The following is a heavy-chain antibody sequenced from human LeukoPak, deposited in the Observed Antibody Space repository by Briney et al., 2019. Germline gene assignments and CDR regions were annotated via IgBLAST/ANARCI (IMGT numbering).Heavy chain of an antibody. Sequence: PGGSLRLSCAASGFTFSNYAMRWVRQAPGKGLEWVSAISGSGGSTYYADSVKGRFTISRDNSKNTLYLQMNSLRAEDTAVYYCARLPRDGYNWSYYYYYMDVWGKGTTVTISS. V-gene: IGHV3-23*01. CDR2: ISGSGGST. D-gene: IGHD5-24*01. CDR1: GFTFSNYA. J-gene: IGHJ6*03. CDR3: ARLPRDGYNWSYYYYYMDV.